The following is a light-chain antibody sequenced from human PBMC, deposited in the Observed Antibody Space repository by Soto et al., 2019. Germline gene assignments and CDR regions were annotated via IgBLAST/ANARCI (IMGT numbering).Light chain of an antibody. J-gene: IGKJ1*01. Sequence: EVVMTQSPATLSVSPGERATLSCRASQSVSSDLAWYQQQPGQAPRLLIYAASTRATGIPARFSGSGSGTEFTLTISSLQSEDFAVYYCQQYNNWPPWTCGQGTKVEIK. CDR2: AAS. CDR1: QSVSSD. V-gene: IGKV3-15*01. CDR3: QQYNNWPPWT.